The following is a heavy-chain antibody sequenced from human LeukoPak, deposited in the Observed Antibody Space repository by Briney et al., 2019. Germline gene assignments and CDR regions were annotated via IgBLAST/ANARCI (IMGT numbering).Heavy chain of an antibody. CDR2: IRSKAYGGTT. D-gene: IGHD3-22*01. Sequence: GGSLRLSCTASGFIFGDYAMSWVRQAPGKGLEWVGFIRSKAYGGTTEYAASVKGRFTISRDDSKSIAYLQMNSLKTGDTAVYYCTRDSSEYYDRSGYPNWFDPWGQGTLVTVSS. CDR1: GFIFGDYA. CDR3: TRDSSEYYDRSGYPNWFDP. J-gene: IGHJ5*02. V-gene: IGHV3-49*04.